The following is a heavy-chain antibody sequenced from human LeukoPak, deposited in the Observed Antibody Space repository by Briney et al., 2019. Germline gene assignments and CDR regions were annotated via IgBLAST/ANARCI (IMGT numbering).Heavy chain of an antibody. D-gene: IGHD1-1*01. CDR1: GGTFSSYA. V-gene: IGHV1-69*04. J-gene: IGHJ5*02. CDR2: IIPILGIA. Sequence: ASVKVSCKASGGTFSSYAISWVRQAPGQGLEWMGRIIPILGIANYAQKFQGRVTITADKSTSTAYMELSSLRSEDTAVYYCAREIFQGLERGWFDPWGQGTLVTVSS. CDR3: AREIFQGLERGWFDP.